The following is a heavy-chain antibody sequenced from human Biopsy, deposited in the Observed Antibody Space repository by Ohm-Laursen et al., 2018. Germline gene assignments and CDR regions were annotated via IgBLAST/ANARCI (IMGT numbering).Heavy chain of an antibody. V-gene: IGHV3-66*01. CDR1: GLSVSANY. D-gene: IGHD6-19*01. CDR3: ARDLAVAGPGVYYFDS. Sequence: SLRLSCAASGLSVSANYINWVRQAPGRGLEWVSGIYSGGSPHYVDSVRGRFTISRDSSMNTVYLQMNGLRDEDTAVYYCARDLAVAGPGVYYFDSWGQGTPVTVSS. J-gene: IGHJ4*02. CDR2: IYSGGSP.